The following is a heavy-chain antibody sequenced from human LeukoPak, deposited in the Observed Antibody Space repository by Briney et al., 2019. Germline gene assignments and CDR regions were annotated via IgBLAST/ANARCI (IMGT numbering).Heavy chain of an antibody. D-gene: IGHD3-16*01. CDR2: ISYTGGT. Sequence: SETLSLTCTVSGGSISSYYWSWIRQPPGKGLEWIGYISYTGGTNYNPSLESRVTISVDTSKNQFSLKLTSVTAADTAVYYCAKVGRGDYVWGSYSFDYWGQGTLVTVSS. CDR3: AKVGRGDYVWGSYSFDY. CDR1: GGSISSYY. V-gene: IGHV4-59*01. J-gene: IGHJ4*02.